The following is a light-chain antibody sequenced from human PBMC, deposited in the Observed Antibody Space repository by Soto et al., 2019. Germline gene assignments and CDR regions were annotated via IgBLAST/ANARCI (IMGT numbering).Light chain of an antibody. J-gene: IGKJ3*01. V-gene: IGKV3-15*01. Sequence: EIVMTQSPATLSVSPGERATLSCRASQSVSSNLAWYQQKPGQAPRLLIYGASTRATGIPARFSGSGSGTEFTLTISSLQSEDFAVYYCQQYGSPQGTFGPGTKVEIK. CDR3: QQYGSPQGT. CDR2: GAS. CDR1: QSVSSN.